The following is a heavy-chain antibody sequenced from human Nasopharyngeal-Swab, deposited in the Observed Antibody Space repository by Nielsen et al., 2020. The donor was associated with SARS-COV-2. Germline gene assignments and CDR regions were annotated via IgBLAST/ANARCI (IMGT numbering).Heavy chain of an antibody. V-gene: IGHV4-59*01. CDR3: AGLLRQQPHHQFDP. J-gene: IGHJ5*02. Sequence: LRECPVQGLEWIGYIYYSGSTNYNPSLKSRVTISVDTSKDQFSLKLSSVTAADTAVYYCAGLLRQQPHHQFDPWGQGTLVTVSS. CDR2: IYYSGST. D-gene: IGHD6-13*01.